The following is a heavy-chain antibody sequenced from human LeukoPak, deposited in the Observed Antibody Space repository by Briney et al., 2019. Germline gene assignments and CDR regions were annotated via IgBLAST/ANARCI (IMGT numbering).Heavy chain of an antibody. V-gene: IGHV1-46*01. CDR3: TRLEADPRFAFEF. CDR1: GYIFISYY. Sequence: SVKVSCKASGYIFISYYMYWVRQAPGQGLDWMGIINPSGGSTSYAQKFQGRVTMTKDTSTSTVYMELRRRCAENTVYYYCTRLEADPRFAFEFWGQGTMVTVSS. J-gene: IGHJ3*01. D-gene: IGHD3-16*01. CDR2: INPSGGST.